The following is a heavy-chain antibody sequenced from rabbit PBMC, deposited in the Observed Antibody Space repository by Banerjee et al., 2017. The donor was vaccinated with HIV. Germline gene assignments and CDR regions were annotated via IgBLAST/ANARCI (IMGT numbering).Heavy chain of an antibody. CDR3: AREGYYTYGNAYAHGMDL. CDR2: IYTSSGST. Sequence: QEQLVESGGGLVTLGGSLKVTCKASGIDFSHYGISWVRQAPGKGLELIACIYTSSGSTWYASWVNGRFTISRSTSLNTVDLKMTSLTAADTATYFCAREGYYTYGNAYAHGMDLWGPGTLVTVS. J-gene: IGHJ6*01. D-gene: IGHD6-1*01. CDR1: GIDFSHYG. V-gene: IGHV1S43*01.